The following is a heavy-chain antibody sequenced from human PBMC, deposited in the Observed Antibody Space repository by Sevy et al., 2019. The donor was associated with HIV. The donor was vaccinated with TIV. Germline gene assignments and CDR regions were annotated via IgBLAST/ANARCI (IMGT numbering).Heavy chain of an antibody. CDR1: GFTFSSYA. Sequence: GGSLRLSCAASGFTFSSYAMHWVRQAPGKGLEWVAVISYDGSNKYYADSVKGRFTISRDNSKNTLYLQMNSLRAEDTAMYYCARDRVIAHFFDYWGQGTLVTVSS. V-gene: IGHV3-30-3*01. CDR2: ISYDGSNK. CDR3: ARDRVIAHFFDY. D-gene: IGHD2-21*01. J-gene: IGHJ4*02.